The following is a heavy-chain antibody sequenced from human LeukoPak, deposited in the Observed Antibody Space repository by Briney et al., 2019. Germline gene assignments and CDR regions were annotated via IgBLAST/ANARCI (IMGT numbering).Heavy chain of an antibody. J-gene: IGHJ4*02. CDR2: IDWDDDK. V-gene: IGHV2-70*11. Sequence: SGPTLVKPTQTLTLTCTFSGFSLRTSGVGVSWIRQPPGKALEWLARIDWDDDKYYNTSLKTRLTISKDTSKNQVVLTMTNMDPVDTATYYCARIPDSGSYLDYWGQGTLVTVSS. D-gene: IGHD1-26*01. CDR3: ARIPDSGSYLDY. CDR1: GFSLRTSGVG.